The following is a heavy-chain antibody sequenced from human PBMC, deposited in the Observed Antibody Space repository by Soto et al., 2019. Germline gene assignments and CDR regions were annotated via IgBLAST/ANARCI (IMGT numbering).Heavy chain of an antibody. D-gene: IGHD3-22*01. Sequence: SVKVSCKASGGTFSSYAISWVRQAPVQGLEWMGGIIPIFGTANYAQKFQGRVTITADKSTSTAYMELSSLRSEDTAVYYCARDRRYYDSSGYYLDYWGQGTLVTVSS. J-gene: IGHJ4*02. CDR2: IIPIFGTA. CDR3: ARDRRYYDSSGYYLDY. V-gene: IGHV1-69*06. CDR1: GGTFSSYA.